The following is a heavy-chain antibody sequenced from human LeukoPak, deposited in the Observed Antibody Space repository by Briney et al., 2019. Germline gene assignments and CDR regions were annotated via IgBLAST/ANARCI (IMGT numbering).Heavy chain of an antibody. J-gene: IGHJ4*02. CDR1: GFTFSSYW. D-gene: IGHD6-13*01. CDR3: TRAIGAAAGLVY. Sequence: GGSLRLSCAASGFTFSSYWMNWARQAPGKGLEWVGRTRNKANSYTTEYAASVKGRFTISRDDSKNSLYLQMNSLKTEDTAVYYCTRAIGAAAGLVYWGQGTLVTVSS. CDR2: TRNKANSYTT. V-gene: IGHV3-72*01.